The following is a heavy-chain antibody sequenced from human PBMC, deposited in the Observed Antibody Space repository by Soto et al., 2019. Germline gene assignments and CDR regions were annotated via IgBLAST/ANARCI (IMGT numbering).Heavy chain of an antibody. CDR3: ARETGYSSGWRQDY. CDR2: IYSGGST. D-gene: IGHD6-19*01. J-gene: IGHJ4*02. CDR1: GLKCIGYA. Sequence: GGSHRHSSTSAGLKCIGYAMSWVRKVPGKGLEWVSVIYSGGSTYYADSVKGRFTISRDNAKNTLYLQMNSLRVEDTAVYYCARETGYSSGWRQDYWGQGTLVTVS. V-gene: IGHV3-66*01.